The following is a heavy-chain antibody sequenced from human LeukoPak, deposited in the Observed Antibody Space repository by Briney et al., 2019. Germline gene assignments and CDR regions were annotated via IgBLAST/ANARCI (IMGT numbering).Heavy chain of an antibody. Sequence: GGSLRLSCTASGFTFSNHAMTWVRQAPGKGLEWVSSISSGGTYIDYADSVRGRFTTSRDNAKNSLYLVMNSLTAEDTATYYCARDRPTGASRVFVVQWGQGTLVTVSS. CDR2: ISSGGTYI. V-gene: IGHV3-21*01. J-gene: IGHJ4*02. D-gene: IGHD2-15*01. CDR1: GFTFSNHA. CDR3: ARDRPTGASRVFVVQ.